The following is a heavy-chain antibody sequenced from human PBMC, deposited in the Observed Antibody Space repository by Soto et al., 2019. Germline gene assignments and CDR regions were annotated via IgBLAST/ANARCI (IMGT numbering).Heavy chain of an antibody. J-gene: IGHJ6*02. CDR1: GGSISSGDYY. CDR3: ARSDYYYYYGMDV. CDR2: IYYSGST. Sequence: SETLSLTCTVSGGSISSGDYYWSWIRQPPGKGLEWIGYIYYSGSTYYNPSLKSRVTISVDTSKNQFSLKLSSVTAADTAVYYCARSDYYYYYGMDVWGQGTTVTVSS. V-gene: IGHV4-30-4*01.